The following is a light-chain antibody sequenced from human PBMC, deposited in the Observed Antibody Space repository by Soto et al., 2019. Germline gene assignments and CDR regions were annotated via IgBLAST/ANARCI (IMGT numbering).Light chain of an antibody. CDR1: SSNIGSNT. CDR3: AAWDDSLNGRV. Sequence: QSALTQPPSASGTPGQRVTISCSGSSSNIGSNTVNWYQQLPGTAPKLLIYSNNQRPSGVPDRFSGSKSGTSASLDISGLQSEDEGDYYCAAWDDSLNGRVFGGGTKLTVL. CDR2: SNN. V-gene: IGLV1-44*01. J-gene: IGLJ3*02.